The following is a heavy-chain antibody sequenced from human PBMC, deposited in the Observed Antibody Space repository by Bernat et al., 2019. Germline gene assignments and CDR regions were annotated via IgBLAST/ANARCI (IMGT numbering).Heavy chain of an antibody. CDR2: ISYDGSNK. CDR3: AKDSRRYSSGWSYFDY. V-gene: IGHV3-30*18. D-gene: IGHD6-19*01. J-gene: IGHJ4*02. Sequence: VQLVESGGGLVQPGGSLRLSCAASGFTFSSYGMHWVRQAPGKGLEWVAVISYDGSNKYYADSVKGRFTISRDNSKNTLYLQMNSLRAEDTAVYYCAKDSRRYSSGWSYFDYWGQGTLVTVSS. CDR1: GFTFSSYG.